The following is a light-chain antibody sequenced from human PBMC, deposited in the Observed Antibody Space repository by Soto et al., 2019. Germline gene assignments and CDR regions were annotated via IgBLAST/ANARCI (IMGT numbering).Light chain of an antibody. CDR3: AAWDDNLNAYV. J-gene: IGLJ1*01. CDR2: IGD. V-gene: IGLV1-47*02. Sequence: QSVLTQPPSTSSTPGQTVTISCSGSTXNIGTFYVYWYQHLPGTAPKLLIYIGDQRASGVSDRFSASKSGTSASLAISGLRSDDEADYYCAAWDDNLNAYVFGSGTKVTVL. CDR1: TXNIGTFY.